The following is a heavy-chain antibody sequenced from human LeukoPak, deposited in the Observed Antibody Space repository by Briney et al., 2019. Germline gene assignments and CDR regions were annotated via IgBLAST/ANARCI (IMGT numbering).Heavy chain of an antibody. Sequence: SETLSLTCTVSGGSLSSYYWSWLRQPPGKGLEWIGYIYYSGSTNYNPSLKSRVTISVDTSKNQFSLKPSSVAAADTAVYSCARDSTYYYYGMDVWGQGTTVTVSS. J-gene: IGHJ6*02. V-gene: IGHV4-59*01. CDR2: IYYSGST. CDR1: GGSLSSYY. CDR3: ARDSTYYYYGMDV.